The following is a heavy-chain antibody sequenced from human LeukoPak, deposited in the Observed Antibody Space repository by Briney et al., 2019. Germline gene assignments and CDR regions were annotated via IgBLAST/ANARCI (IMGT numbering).Heavy chain of an antibody. V-gene: IGHV3-66*01. CDR3: ARDNYYYYGMDV. CDR1: GFTFSSYA. CDR2: IYSGGST. Sequence: GGSLRLSCAASGFTFSSYAMSWVRQAPGKGLEWVSVIYSGGSTYYADSVKGRFTISRDNSKNTLYLQMNSLRAEDTAVYYCARDNYYYYGMDVWGQGTTVTVSS. J-gene: IGHJ6*02.